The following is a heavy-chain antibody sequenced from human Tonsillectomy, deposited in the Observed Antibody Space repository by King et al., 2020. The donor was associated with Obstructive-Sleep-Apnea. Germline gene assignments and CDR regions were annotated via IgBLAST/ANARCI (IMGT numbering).Heavy chain of an antibody. D-gene: IGHD3-22*01. J-gene: IGHJ4*02. V-gene: IGHV3-73*01. Sequence: VQLVESGGGLVQPGGSLKLSCAASGFTFSGSAMHWVRQASGKGLEWVGRIRSKANNYATAYAALVRGRFTISRDDSKNTAYLQMKSLKTEDTAVYYCTYLYYYDSSGYPIPGYWGQGTLVTVSS. CDR1: GFTFSGSA. CDR3: TYLYYYDSSGYPIPGY. CDR2: IRSKANNYAT.